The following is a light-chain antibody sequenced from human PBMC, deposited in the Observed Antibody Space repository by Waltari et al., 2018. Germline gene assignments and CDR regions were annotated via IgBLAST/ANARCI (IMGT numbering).Light chain of an antibody. CDR3: QQYDNLPMYT. Sequence: DIQMTQSPSSLSASVGDRVTITCQASQDISNYLNWYQKKPGKAPKLLIYDASNFETGVPSRFSGSGSGTDFTFTISSLQPEDIATYYCQQYDNLPMYTFGQGTKLEIK. CDR2: DAS. CDR1: QDISNY. V-gene: IGKV1-33*01. J-gene: IGKJ2*01.